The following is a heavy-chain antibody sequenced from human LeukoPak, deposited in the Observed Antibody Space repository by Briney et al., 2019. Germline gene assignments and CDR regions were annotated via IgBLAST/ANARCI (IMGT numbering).Heavy chain of an antibody. CDR1: GYTFTSYG. V-gene: IGHV1-18*01. CDR3: ARRRDIVATIPPDY. J-gene: IGHJ4*02. CDR2: ISAYNGNT. D-gene: IGHD5-12*01. Sequence: ASVKVSCKASGYTFTSYGISWVRQAPGQGLEWMGWISAYNGNTNYAQKLQGRVTMTTDTSTSTAYMALRSLRSDDTAVYYCARRRDIVATIPPDYWGQGTLVTVSS.